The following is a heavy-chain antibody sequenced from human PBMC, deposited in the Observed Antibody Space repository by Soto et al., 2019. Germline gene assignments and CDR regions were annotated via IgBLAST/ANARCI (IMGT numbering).Heavy chain of an antibody. V-gene: IGHV1-69*13. CDR2: IIPIFGTA. CDR3: ARAPLGYCSGGSCYDENWFDP. J-gene: IGHJ5*02. D-gene: IGHD2-15*01. CDR1: GGTFSSYA. Sequence: ASVKVSCKASGGTFSSYASSWVRQAPGQGLEWMGGIIPIFGTANYAQKFQGRVTITADESTSTAYMELSSLRSEDTAVYYCARAPLGYCSGGSCYDENWFDPWGQGTLVTVSS.